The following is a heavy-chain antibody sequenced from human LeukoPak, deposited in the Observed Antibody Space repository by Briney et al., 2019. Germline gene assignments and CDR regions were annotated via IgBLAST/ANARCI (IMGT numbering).Heavy chain of an antibody. CDR3: AKDSTDLLWFGELSIGGMDV. D-gene: IGHD3-10*01. Sequence: GGSLRLSCGTSGFTFRSYAMSWVRQAPGKGLDWVSGISGTGGSTYYADSVKGRFTVSRDNSKNTLYLQMDSLRVEDTAVYYCAKDSTDLLWFGELSIGGMDVWGQGTTVTVSS. J-gene: IGHJ6*02. CDR1: GFTFRSYA. V-gene: IGHV3-23*01. CDR2: ISGTGGST.